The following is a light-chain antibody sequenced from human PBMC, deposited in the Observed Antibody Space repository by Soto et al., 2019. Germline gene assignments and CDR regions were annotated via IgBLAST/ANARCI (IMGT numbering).Light chain of an antibody. CDR3: QQYGRSPTWT. Sequence: EIGLTQSPGTLSLSPGQRATLSCRARQSVSISYLAWYQQKPGQAPRLLIYGASSRATGIPDRSSGSGSGTDFTLTISILEPEDGAVYYCQQYGRSPTWTFGQGNKVEIK. CDR1: QSVSISY. J-gene: IGKJ1*01. CDR2: GAS. V-gene: IGKV3-20*01.